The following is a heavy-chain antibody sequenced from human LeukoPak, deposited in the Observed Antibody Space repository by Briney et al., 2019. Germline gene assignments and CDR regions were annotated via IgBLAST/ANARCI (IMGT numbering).Heavy chain of an antibody. D-gene: IGHD3-22*01. CDR3: VRARGDRSGYYRY. Sequence: ASVKVSCKTSGYTFTKYGISWVRQAPGQGPEWMGWISVYDGNTNYAQKLQDRLTLTTDTSTDTAHMELRSLRSDDTAVYYCVRARGDRSGYYRYWGQGTLVTASS. CDR1: GYTFTKYG. J-gene: IGHJ4*02. CDR2: ISVYDGNT. V-gene: IGHV1-18*01.